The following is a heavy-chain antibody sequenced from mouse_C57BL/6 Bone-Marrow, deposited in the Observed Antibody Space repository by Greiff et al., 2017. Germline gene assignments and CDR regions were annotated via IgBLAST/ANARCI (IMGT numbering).Heavy chain of an antibody. CDR1: GFNIKDYY. CDR2: IDPEDGET. Sequence: EVKLVESGAELVKPGASVKLSCTASGFNIKDYYIHWVKQRTEQGLEWIGRIDPEDGETKYAPKFQDKATITADTSSNTAYLQLSSRTSEDTAVYYCTRSLIYYGTNYWGQGTTLTVSS. CDR3: TRSLIYYGTNY. J-gene: IGHJ2*01. D-gene: IGHD1-1*01. V-gene: IGHV14-2*01.